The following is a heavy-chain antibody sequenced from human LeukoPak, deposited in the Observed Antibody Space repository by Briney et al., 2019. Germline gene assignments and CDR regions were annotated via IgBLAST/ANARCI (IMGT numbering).Heavy chain of an antibody. CDR2: IYSGGST. Sequence: GSMRLSCAASGFTVSSNYMSWVRQAPGKGLEWVSVIYSGGSTYYADSVKGRFTISRDNSKNTLYLQMNSLRAEDTAVYYCARDRDHDGAFDIWGQGTMVTVSS. CDR1: GFTVSSNY. V-gene: IGHV3-66*01. CDR3: ARDRDHDGAFDI. J-gene: IGHJ3*02. D-gene: IGHD1-1*01.